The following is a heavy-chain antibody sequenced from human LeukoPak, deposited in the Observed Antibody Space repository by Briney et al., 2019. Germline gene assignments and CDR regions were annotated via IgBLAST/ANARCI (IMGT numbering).Heavy chain of an antibody. CDR2: IHYSGST. Sequence: PSETLSLTCTVSGDSISSSSYYWGWIRQPPGKGLEWIGSIHYSGSTYYNPPLKSRVTTSVDTSKNQFSLKLSSVTAADTAVYYCARESYGSRSYDYYYYYMDVWGKGTTVTVSS. V-gene: IGHV4-39*07. J-gene: IGHJ6*03. CDR3: ARESYGSRSYDYYYYYMDV. D-gene: IGHD3-10*01. CDR1: GDSISSSSYY.